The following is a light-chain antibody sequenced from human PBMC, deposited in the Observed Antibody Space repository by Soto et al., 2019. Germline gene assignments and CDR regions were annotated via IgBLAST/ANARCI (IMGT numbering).Light chain of an antibody. CDR2: GAS. V-gene: IGKV3-20*01. CDR3: QQYGSSPPRT. CDR1: QSVSRN. J-gene: IGKJ1*01. Sequence: EVVLTQSPATLSVSPGDRATLSCRASQSVSRNLAWYQQKPGQAPRLLIYGASTRATGVPARFSGSGSATEFTLSINRLEPEDFAVYYCQQYGSSPPRTFGQGTKVEIK.